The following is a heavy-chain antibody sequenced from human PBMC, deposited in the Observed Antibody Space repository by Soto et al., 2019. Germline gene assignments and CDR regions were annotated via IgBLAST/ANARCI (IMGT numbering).Heavy chain of an antibody. J-gene: IGHJ3*02. CDR1: GFTFSSYD. Sequence: EVQLVESGGGLVQPGGSLRLSCAASGFTFSSYDMHWVRQATGEGLEWVSAIGTAGDTYYPGSVKGRFTISREKARNTLYLQMNSQLAGNTAVYYGARKNWVWDALDIWGQGTLVTDSS. CDR2: IGTAGDT. D-gene: IGHD7-27*01. CDR3: ARKNWVWDALDI. V-gene: IGHV3-13*04.